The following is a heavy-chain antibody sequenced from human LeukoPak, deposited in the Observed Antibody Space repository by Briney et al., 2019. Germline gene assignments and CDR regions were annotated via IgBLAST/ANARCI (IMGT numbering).Heavy chain of an antibody. CDR3: AKTPYVDIRMVTFDY. Sequence: GGSLRLSCAAPGFTFSSYAMNWVRQAPGKGLEWVSFISGSGGSTYHVDSVKGRFPISRDNSKNTLYLQMNSLRAEDTAVYYCAKTPYVDIRMVTFDYWGQGALVTVSS. V-gene: IGHV3-23*01. D-gene: IGHD5-18*01. J-gene: IGHJ4*02. CDR1: GFTFSSYA. CDR2: ISGSGGST.